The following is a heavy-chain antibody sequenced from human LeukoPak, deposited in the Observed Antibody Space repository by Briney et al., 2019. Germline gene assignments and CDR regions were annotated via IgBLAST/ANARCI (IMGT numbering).Heavy chain of an antibody. J-gene: IGHJ4*02. D-gene: IGHD2-2*01. V-gene: IGHV4-59*08. Sequence: SETLSLTCTVSGGSISSYYWSWIRQPPGKGLEWIGCIYYSGSTNYNPSLKSRVTISVDTSKNQFSLKLSSVTAADTAVYYCARHNEGYCSSTSCYAFDYWGQGTLVTVSS. CDR3: ARHNEGYCSSTSCYAFDY. CDR1: GGSISSYY. CDR2: IYYSGST.